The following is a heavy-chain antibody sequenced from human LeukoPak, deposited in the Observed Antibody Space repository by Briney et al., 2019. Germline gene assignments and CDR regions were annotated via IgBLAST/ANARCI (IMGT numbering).Heavy chain of an antibody. CDR1: GDSINNSY. J-gene: IGHJ2*01. CDR2: IYSSGTT. CDR3: ARSGYSYDSAVYWNFDL. V-gene: IGHV4-4*07. Sequence: PSETLSLTCTVSGDSINNSYWSWIRQPAGKGLEWIGHIYSSGTTNYNSSLKSRVTMSVDTSKNQFSLKLSSVTASDTAIYFCARSGYSYDSAVYWNFDLWGRGTLVTVSS. D-gene: IGHD5-18*01.